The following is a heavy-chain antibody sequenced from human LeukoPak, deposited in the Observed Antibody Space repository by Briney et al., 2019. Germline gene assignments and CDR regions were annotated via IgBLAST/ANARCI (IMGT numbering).Heavy chain of an antibody. CDR3: AATRVCGGVLLRPNCLYFED. V-gene: IGHV3-23*01. J-gene: IGHJ4*02. D-gene: IGHD3-10*01. Sequence: GGSLRLSCAASGFTLTSYSMNWVRQAPGKGLEWVSTISGGGGSTYYADSVQGRFTVSRDNSKNTLYLQMNSLRAEDTAIYYCAATRVCGGVLLRPNCLYFEDWGQGTLVTVPS. CDR1: GFTLTSYS. CDR2: ISGGGGST.